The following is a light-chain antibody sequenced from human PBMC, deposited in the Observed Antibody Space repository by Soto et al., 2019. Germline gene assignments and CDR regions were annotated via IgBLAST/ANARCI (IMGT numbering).Light chain of an antibody. CDR1: EILYNF. J-gene: IGKJ4*01. CDR3: QHRTKWPLT. V-gene: IGKV3-11*01. Sequence: DIVLTQSPATLSLSPGERATLSCRASEILYNFLAWYQHRPGQVPRLLISDAFNRAPGVPARFNGSGSGTDFTLTISSLEPGDFAVYYCQHRTKWPLTFGGGTKVDIK. CDR2: DAF.